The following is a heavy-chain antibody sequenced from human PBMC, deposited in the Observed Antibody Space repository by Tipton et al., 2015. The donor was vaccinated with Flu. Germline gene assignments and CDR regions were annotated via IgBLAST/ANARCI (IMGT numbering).Heavy chain of an antibody. CDR3: ARFPDYYYGLDV. CDR1: GGTFSDHY. CDR2: INQSGNT. D-gene: IGHD1-14*01. Sequence: LRLSCAVYGGTFSDHYWTWIRQRPGEGLEWIGEINQSGNTDSAPSLKSRVTISVDTSTNQVSLILRSVTAADTAMYYCARFPDYYYGLDVWGQGTAVPVSS. V-gene: IGHV4-34*01. J-gene: IGHJ6*02.